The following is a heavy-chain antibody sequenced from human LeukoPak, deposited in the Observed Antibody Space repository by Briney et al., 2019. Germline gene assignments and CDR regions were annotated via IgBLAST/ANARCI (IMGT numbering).Heavy chain of an antibody. CDR2: INPSGGST. V-gene: IGHV1-46*01. Sequence: ASVKVSCKASGYTFTSYYMHWVRQAPGQGLEWMGIINPSGGSTSYAQKFQGRVTITRNTSISTAYMELSSLRSEDTAVYYCARRAVGNSCYYYMDVWGKGTTVTVSS. CDR3: ARRAVGNSCYYYMDV. D-gene: IGHD6-19*01. J-gene: IGHJ6*03. CDR1: GYTFTSYY.